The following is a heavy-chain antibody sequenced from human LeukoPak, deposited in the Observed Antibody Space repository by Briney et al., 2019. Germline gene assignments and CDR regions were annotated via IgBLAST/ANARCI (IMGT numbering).Heavy chain of an antibody. D-gene: IGHD3-10*01. CDR3: ARVSVAMVRGVALSNYYYYMDV. J-gene: IGHJ6*03. CDR2: MSPNSGNT. Sequence: GASVKVSCKASGYTFTSYDINWVRQAPGQGLEGMGWMSPNSGNTGYAQKFQRRVTMTRNTSISTAYMELSSLRSEDTAVYYCARVSVAMVRGVALSNYYYYMDVWGKGTTVTVSS. CDR1: GYTFTSYD. V-gene: IGHV1-8*01.